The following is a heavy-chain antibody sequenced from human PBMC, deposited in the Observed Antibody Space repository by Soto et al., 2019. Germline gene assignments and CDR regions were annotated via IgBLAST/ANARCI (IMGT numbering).Heavy chain of an antibody. J-gene: IGHJ6*02. V-gene: IGHV6-1*01. D-gene: IGHD4-17*01. Sequence: SQTLSLTCAISGDSVSSNSAAWNWIRQSPSRGLEWLGRTYYRSKWYNDYAVSVKSRITINPDTSKNPFSLPLNSVTPEDTAVYYCARDLQKSLTTVVIPPSGSYYYYYGMDVWGQGXTVT. CDR1: GDSVSSNSAA. CDR2: TYYRSKWYN. CDR3: ARDLQKSLTTVVIPPSGSYYYYYGMDV.